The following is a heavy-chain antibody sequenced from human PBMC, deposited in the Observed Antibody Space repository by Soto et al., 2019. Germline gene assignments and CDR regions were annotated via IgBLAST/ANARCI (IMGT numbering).Heavy chain of an antibody. V-gene: IGHV1-69*01. CDR1: GGTFSSYA. Sequence: QVQRVQSGAEVKKPGSSVKVSCKAYGGTFSSYAISWVRQAPGQGLEWMGGIIPIFGTANYAQKFQGRVTITADESTSTAYMELSSLRSEDTAVYYCARDAVSGSYYYYGMDVWGQGTTVTVSS. CDR3: ARDAVSGSYYYYGMDV. CDR2: IIPIFGTA. D-gene: IGHD1-26*01. J-gene: IGHJ6*02.